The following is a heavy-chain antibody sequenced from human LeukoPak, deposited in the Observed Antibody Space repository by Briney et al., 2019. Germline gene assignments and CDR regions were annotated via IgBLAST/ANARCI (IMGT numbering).Heavy chain of an antibody. D-gene: IGHD6-19*01. CDR2: ISSSSSYT. CDR1: GFTFSYYY. V-gene: IGHV3-11*03. J-gene: IGHJ4*02. Sequence: GGSLRLSCAASGFTFSYYYMSWVRQAPGKGLECVSYISSSSSYTNYADSVKGRFTISRDNAKNSLFLQMNSLRAEDTAVYYCARHRLPVAGTPFDYWGQGTLATVSS. CDR3: ARHRLPVAGTPFDY.